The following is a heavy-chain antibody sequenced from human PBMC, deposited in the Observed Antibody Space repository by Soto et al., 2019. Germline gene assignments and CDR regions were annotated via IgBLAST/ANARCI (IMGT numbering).Heavy chain of an antibody. V-gene: IGHV4-39*01. J-gene: IGHJ6*02. CDR2: IYYSGST. CDR3: ARRRSSYNWNLYYYYGMDV. Sequence: QLQLQESGPGLVKPSETLSLTCTVSGGSISSSSYYWGWIRQPPGKGLEWIGSIYYSGSTYYNPSLKSRVTISVDTSKNQFSVKLSYVTAADTAVYYCARRRSSYNWNLYYYYGMDVWGQGTTVTVSS. CDR1: GGSISSSSYY. D-gene: IGHD1-20*01.